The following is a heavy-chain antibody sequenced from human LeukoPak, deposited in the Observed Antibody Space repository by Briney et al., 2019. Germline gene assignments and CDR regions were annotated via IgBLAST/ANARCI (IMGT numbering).Heavy chain of an antibody. CDR2: INSDGRIT. V-gene: IGHV3-74*01. CDR3: SRGGNYYFDY. Sequence: GGSLRLSCAASGFTFNTAWVHWVRQAPGEGLVWVSRINSDGRITNYADSVKGRFTISRDNAKNTLYLQMNSLTAEDTAVYYCSRGGNYYFDYWGQGTLVTVSS. CDR1: GFTFNTAW. J-gene: IGHJ4*02. D-gene: IGHD4-23*01.